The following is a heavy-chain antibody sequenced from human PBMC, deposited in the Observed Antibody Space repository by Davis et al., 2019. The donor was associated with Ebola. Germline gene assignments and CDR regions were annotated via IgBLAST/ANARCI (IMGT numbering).Heavy chain of an antibody. CDR1: GFTFSSYA. J-gene: IGHJ4*02. V-gene: IGHV3-23*01. Sequence: GESLKISCAASGFTFSSYAMSWVRQAPGKGLEWVSAISGSGGSTYYADSVKGRFTISRDNSKNTLYLQMNSLRAEDTAVYYCAKDRGGGSTAAASCFDYWGQGTLVTVSS. CDR3: AKDRGGGSTAAASCFDY. CDR2: ISGSGGST. D-gene: IGHD6-13*01.